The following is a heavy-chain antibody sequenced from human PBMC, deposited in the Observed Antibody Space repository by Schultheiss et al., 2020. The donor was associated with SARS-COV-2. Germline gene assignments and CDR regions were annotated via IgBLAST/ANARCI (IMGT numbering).Heavy chain of an antibody. Sequence: GGSLRLSCAASGFTFSSYAMHWVRQAPGKGLEWVAVISYDGSNKDYADSVKGRFTVSRDNSKNTLYLQMNSLRAEDTAVYYCAKDRRGDYYDTSPDYWGQGTLVTVSS. CDR3: AKDRRGDYYDTSPDY. D-gene: IGHD3-22*01. J-gene: IGHJ4*02. CDR2: ISYDGSNK. V-gene: IGHV3-30-3*01. CDR1: GFTFSSYA.